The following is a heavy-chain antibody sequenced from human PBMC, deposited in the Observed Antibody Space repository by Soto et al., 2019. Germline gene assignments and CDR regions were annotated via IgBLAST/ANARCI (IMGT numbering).Heavy chain of an antibody. CDR1: GYTFNSYA. CDR3: AKGPDLVVVVAATRYFDY. V-gene: IGHV3-23*01. D-gene: IGHD2-15*01. CDR2: ISGSGGST. J-gene: IGHJ4*02. Sequence: GGYLRLSCAASGYTFNSYAMSWVRQAPGKGLEWVSAISGSGGSTYYADSVKGRFTISRDNSKNTLYLQMNSLRAEDTAVYYCAKGPDLVVVVAATRYFDYWGQGT.